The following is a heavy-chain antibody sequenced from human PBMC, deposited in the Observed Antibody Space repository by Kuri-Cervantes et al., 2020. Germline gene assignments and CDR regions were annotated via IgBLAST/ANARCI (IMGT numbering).Heavy chain of an antibody. Sequence: ASVKVSCKASGYTFTSYGISWVRQAPGQGLEWMGWISAYNGNTNYAQKPQGRVTMTTDTSTSTAYMELRSLRSDDTAVYYCARDASGYDLWYYYYYYMDVWGKGTTVTVSS. J-gene: IGHJ6*03. V-gene: IGHV1-18*01. CDR3: ARDASGYDLWYYYYYYMDV. CDR1: GYTFTSYG. D-gene: IGHD5-12*01. CDR2: ISAYNGNT.